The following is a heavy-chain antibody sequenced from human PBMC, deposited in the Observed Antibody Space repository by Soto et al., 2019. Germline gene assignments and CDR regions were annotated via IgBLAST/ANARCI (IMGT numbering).Heavy chain of an antibody. Sequence: ASAKVSCKASGYTFTSYAMHWVRQAPGQRLEWMGWINAGNGNTKYSQKFQGRVTITRDTSASTAYMELSSLRSEDTAVYYCARSPAASLDWFDPWGQGTLVTVSS. D-gene: IGHD2-2*01. CDR3: ARSPAASLDWFDP. V-gene: IGHV1-3*01. CDR2: INAGNGNT. CDR1: GYTFTSYA. J-gene: IGHJ5*02.